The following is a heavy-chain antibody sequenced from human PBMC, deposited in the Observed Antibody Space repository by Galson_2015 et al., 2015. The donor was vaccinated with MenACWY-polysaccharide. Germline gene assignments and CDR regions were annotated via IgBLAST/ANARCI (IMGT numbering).Heavy chain of an antibody. J-gene: IGHJ5*01. CDR1: GASVTSGGYY. D-gene: IGHD1-26*01. CDR2: NSYSGKA. Sequence: ETLSLTCTVSGASVTSGGYYWSWLRQPPGEGLEWIGFNSYSGKANYNPSLKSRVTISIDTSKNQFSLRLNSVTAADTAIYYCAREPTYSGSFGWFDSWGQGTLVTVSP. CDR3: AREPTYSGSFGWFDS. V-gene: IGHV4-61*08.